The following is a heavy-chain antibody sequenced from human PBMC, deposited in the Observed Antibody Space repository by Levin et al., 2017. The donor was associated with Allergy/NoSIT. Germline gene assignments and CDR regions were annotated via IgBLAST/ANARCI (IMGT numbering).Heavy chain of an antibody. J-gene: IGHJ4*02. Sequence: SETLSLTCTVSNGSISDRNKYWGWIRQAPGTGLEWIGSVSGSGSTYDNPSLKNRVAISADTSKNQFSLKLTSVTAADTAVYYCASRQWAAIVYWGQGILVTVSS. CDR2: VSGSGST. CDR1: NGSISDRNKY. D-gene: IGHD6-19*01. V-gene: IGHV4-39*01. CDR3: ASRQWAAIVY.